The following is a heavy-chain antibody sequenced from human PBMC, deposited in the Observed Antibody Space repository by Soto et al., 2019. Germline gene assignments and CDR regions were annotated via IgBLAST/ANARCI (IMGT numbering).Heavy chain of an antibody. J-gene: IGHJ4*02. CDR3: AKGGWGMVTDY. Sequence: EVQLLESGGGLVQPGGSLRVSCAASGFSFSNYAMIWVRQAPGKGLEWVSDISSGGDATYYADSVKGRFTISRDNSKNTLYLQMNSLSAEDTAVYYCAKGGWGMVTDYWGQGALVTVS. V-gene: IGHV3-23*01. D-gene: IGHD3-16*01. CDR2: ISSGGDAT. CDR1: GFSFSNYA.